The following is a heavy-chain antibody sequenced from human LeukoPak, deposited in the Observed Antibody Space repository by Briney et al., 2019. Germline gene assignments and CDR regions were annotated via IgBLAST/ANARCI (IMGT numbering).Heavy chain of an antibody. CDR3: ARGRYCGRDCYSATDFDY. Sequence: SETLTLTCAGYGGSFSGYYWSWIRQPPGKGLEWIGEINHSGTINYNPSLKSRVTISIDTSKNQFSLKLSSVTAADTPIYYCARGRYCGRDCYSATDFDYWGQGTLVTVSS. J-gene: IGHJ4*02. V-gene: IGHV4-34*01. CDR1: GGSFSGYY. D-gene: IGHD2-21*02. CDR2: INHSGTI.